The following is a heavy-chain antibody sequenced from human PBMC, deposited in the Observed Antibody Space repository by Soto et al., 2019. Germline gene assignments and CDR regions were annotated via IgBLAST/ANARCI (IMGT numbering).Heavy chain of an antibody. CDR1: GGSISSINW. D-gene: IGHD5-18*01. J-gene: IGHJ5*02. CDR2: IYHSGST. CDR3: ARGDVDTAMASLGWFDP. Sequence: QVQLQESGPGLVKPSGTLSLTCAVSGGSISSINWWSWVRQPPGKGLEWIGEIYHSGSTNYNPSLNIRVTISVDKSKNQFSLKLSSVTAADTAVYYCARGDVDTAMASLGWFDPWGQGTLVPVSS. V-gene: IGHV4-4*02.